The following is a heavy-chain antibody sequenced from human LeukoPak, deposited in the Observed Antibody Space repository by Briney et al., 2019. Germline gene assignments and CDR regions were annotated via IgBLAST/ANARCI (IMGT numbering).Heavy chain of an antibody. CDR2: IHHSGGT. V-gene: IGHV4-39*07. Sequence: PSETLSLTCTVSGGSISSGGYYWSWIRQSPGKGLQWIGEIHHSGGTNYSPSLKSRVTLSVDTSKNQLSLKLSSVTAADTAVYYCVRNGYDSSGYHFWSDYRGRGTLVTVSS. D-gene: IGHD3-22*01. CDR1: GGSISSGGYY. CDR3: VRNGYDSSGYHFWSDY. J-gene: IGHJ4*02.